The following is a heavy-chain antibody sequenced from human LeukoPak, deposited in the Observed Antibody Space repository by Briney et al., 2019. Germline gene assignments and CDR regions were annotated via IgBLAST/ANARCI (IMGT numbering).Heavy chain of an antibody. CDR1: GFTFSTYN. CDR3: AKGHRPCTAGFCYSYYYYYYMDV. CDR2: ISYDGANK. V-gene: IGHV3-30*18. Sequence: GGSLRLSCAASGFTFSTYNMNWVRQAPGKGLDWVAVISYDGANKFYSDSVRGRFTISRDSSKNTLYLQMNSLRPEDTAVYYCAKGHRPCTAGFCYSYYYYYYMDVWGSGTTVTVSS. D-gene: IGHD2-15*01. J-gene: IGHJ6*03.